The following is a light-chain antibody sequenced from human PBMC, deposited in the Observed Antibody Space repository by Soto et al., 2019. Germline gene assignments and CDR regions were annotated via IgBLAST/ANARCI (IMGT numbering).Light chain of an antibody. Sequence: DIQMTQSTSTLSAFIGDRVTITCRASQSIGTWLAWYHQKPGKAPKLLISKASSLEIGVPSRFSGSGSGTEFTLTISSLQPDDVATYSCQQYVSYPLTFGGGTKVEIK. CDR2: KAS. CDR3: QQYVSYPLT. CDR1: QSIGTW. V-gene: IGKV1-5*03. J-gene: IGKJ4*01.